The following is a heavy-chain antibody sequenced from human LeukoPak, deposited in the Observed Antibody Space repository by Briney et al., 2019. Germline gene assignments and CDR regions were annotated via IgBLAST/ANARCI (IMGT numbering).Heavy chain of an antibody. D-gene: IGHD1-14*01. Sequence: SQTLSLTCGISGDSVSSNSAAWNWVRQSPSRGLEWLGRTYYRSKWYNDYAVSVKSRITINPDTSKSQFSLQLNSVTPEDTAVYYCARAPSRIDAFDIWGQGTVVTVSS. J-gene: IGHJ3*02. CDR3: ARAPSRIDAFDI. CDR1: GDSVSSNSAA. V-gene: IGHV6-1*01. CDR2: TYYRSKWYN.